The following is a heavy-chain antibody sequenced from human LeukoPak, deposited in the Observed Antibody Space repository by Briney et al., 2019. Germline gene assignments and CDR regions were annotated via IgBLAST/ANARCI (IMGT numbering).Heavy chain of an antibody. CDR1: GGSISSYY. CDR2: IYYSGST. J-gene: IGHJ6*02. Sequence: SETLSLTCTVSGGSISSYYWSWIRQPPGKGLEWIGYIYYSGSTNYNPSLKSRVTISVDTSKNQFSLKLSSVTAADTAVYYCARISGYDGMDVWGQGTTVTVSS. CDR3: ARISGYDGMDV. V-gene: IGHV4-59*01. D-gene: IGHD1-26*01.